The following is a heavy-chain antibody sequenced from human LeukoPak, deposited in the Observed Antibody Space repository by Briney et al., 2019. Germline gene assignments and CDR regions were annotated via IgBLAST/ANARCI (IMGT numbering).Heavy chain of an antibody. J-gene: IGHJ4*02. CDR1: GGSFSGYY. Sequence: SETLSLTCAVYGGSFSGYYWSWIRQPPGKGLEWIGEINHSGSTNYNPSLKSRVTISVDTSKNQFSPKLSSVTAADTAVYYCATYYCDSSGYWYYFDYWGQGTLVTVSS. CDR2: INHSGST. V-gene: IGHV4-34*01. CDR3: ATYYCDSSGYWYYFDY. D-gene: IGHD3-22*01.